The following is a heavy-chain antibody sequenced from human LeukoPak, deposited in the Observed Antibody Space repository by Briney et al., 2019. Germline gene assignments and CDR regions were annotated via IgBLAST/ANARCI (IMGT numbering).Heavy chain of an antibody. D-gene: IGHD2-15*01. CDR3: ARHGQDIVVVVAATYDY. Sequence: PGGSLRLSCAASGFTFSDYYMSWIRQAPGKGLEWVSYISSSGSTIYYADSVKGRFTISRDNAKNSLYLQMNSLRAEDTAVYYCARHGQDIVVVVAATYDYWGQGTLVTVSS. J-gene: IGHJ4*02. CDR2: ISSSGSTI. V-gene: IGHV3-11*01. CDR1: GFTFSDYY.